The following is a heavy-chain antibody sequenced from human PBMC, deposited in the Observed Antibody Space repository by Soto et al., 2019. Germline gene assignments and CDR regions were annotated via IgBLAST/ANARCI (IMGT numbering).Heavy chain of an antibody. J-gene: IGHJ6*02. D-gene: IGHD3-9*01. V-gene: IGHV4-59*01. Sequence: SETLSLTCTVSGGSISSYYWSWIRQPPGKGLEWIGYIYYSGSTNYNPSLKSRVTISVDTSKNQFSLKLSSVTAADTAVYYCARGRDYDILTGFIDYGMDVWGQGTTVTVSS. CDR1: GGSISSYY. CDR3: ARGRDYDILTGFIDYGMDV. CDR2: IYYSGST.